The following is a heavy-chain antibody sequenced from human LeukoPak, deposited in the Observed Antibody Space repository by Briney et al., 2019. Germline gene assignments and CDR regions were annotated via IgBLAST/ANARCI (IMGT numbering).Heavy chain of an antibody. CDR3: TKDEYGVKGH. CDR2: VKSKSDGGTT. D-gene: IGHD4-17*01. V-gene: IGHV3-15*01. CDR1: GLSFTNAW. Sequence: GGSLRLSCAASGLSFTNAWMSWVRQAPGKGLEWVGHVKSKSDGGTTEYAAPVEGRFSISRDDSKNTVHLQMHSLETEDTAIYYCTKDEYGVKGHWGQGTLVTVSS. J-gene: IGHJ4*02.